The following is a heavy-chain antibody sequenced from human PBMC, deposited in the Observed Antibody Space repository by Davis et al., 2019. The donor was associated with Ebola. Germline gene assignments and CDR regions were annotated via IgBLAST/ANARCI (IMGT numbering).Heavy chain of an antibody. CDR3: ARGWLRVGMDV. CDR1: GDSVSSGG. CDR2: TYYSSKWYN. V-gene: IGHV6-1*01. J-gene: IGHJ6*02. Sequence: PSETLSLTCAISGDSVSSGGWNWIRQSPSRGLEWLGRTYYSSKWYNDYAVSVKSRITIKSDTSKNQFSLQLNSVTPEDTALYYCARGWLRVGMDVWGEGTTVTV. D-gene: IGHD5-18*01.